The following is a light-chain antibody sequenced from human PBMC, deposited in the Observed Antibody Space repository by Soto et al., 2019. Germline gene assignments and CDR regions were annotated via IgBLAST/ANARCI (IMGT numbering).Light chain of an antibody. Sequence: QSALTQPASVSGSPGQSITISCTVITSDVGGYNFVSWYQQHPGKAPKLMIYEVNNRPSGASNRLSGSKSGDTASLTISGLQAEDEADYYCSFHTASSTLVFGGGTKLTVL. CDR2: EVN. J-gene: IGLJ3*02. CDR1: TSDVGGYNF. CDR3: SFHTASSTLV. V-gene: IGLV2-14*01.